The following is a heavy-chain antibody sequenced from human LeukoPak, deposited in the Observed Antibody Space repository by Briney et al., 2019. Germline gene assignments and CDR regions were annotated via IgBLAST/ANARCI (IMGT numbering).Heavy chain of an antibody. CDR3: ARVSGGTLDGAFDI. J-gene: IGHJ3*02. CDR2: ISGSGGST. V-gene: IGHV3-23*01. Sequence: GGSLRLSCAASGFTFSSYAMSWVRQAPGKGLEWVSAISGSGGSTYYADSVKGRFTISRDNSKNTLFLQMNSLRAEDTAVYYCARVSGGTLDGAFDIWGQGTMVTVSS. D-gene: IGHD3-16*01. CDR1: GFTFSSYA.